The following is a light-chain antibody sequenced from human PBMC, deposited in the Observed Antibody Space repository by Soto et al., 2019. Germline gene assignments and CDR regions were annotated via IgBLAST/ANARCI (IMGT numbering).Light chain of an antibody. CDR2: DAS. V-gene: IGKV3-11*01. CDR1: QSINNY. J-gene: IGKJ4*01. CDR3: QQRSSWPLT. Sequence: EIVLTQSPGTLSLSPGERATLSCRASQSINNYLAWYQQKPGQAPRLLIYDASNRAAGIPARFSGSGSGTAFTLTISSLEPEDFALYYCQQRSSWPLTFGGGTKVDIK.